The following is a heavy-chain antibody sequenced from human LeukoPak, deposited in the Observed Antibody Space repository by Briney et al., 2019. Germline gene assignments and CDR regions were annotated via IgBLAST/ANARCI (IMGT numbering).Heavy chain of an antibody. CDR3: ARDINKYIWEDRGTLDY. D-gene: IGHD3-16*01. J-gene: IGHJ4*02. CDR1: GGSISSYY. V-gene: IGHV4-59*12. CDR2: IYYSGST. Sequence: SETLSLTCSVSGGSISSYYWSWIRQPPGKGLEWIGYIYYSGSTNYNPSLKSRVTISVDTSKNQFSLKLTSVTAADTAVYYCARDINKYIWEDRGTLDYWGQGTLVTVSS.